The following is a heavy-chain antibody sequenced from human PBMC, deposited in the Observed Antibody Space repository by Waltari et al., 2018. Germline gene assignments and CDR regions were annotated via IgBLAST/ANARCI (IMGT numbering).Heavy chain of an antibody. D-gene: IGHD2-21*01. CDR3: ANINRAVLGAYNY. Sequence: QVHLEESGPRLVKPSGTLSLTCAVSGVSISASTWWTWVRQPPGKGLEYIGEVFYSGRTQYNPSLKNRVTISVDKSRNNFSLQLTSVTAADTAVYFCANINRAVLGAYNYWGQGILVSVSS. CDR1: GVSISASTW. CDR2: VFYSGRT. J-gene: IGHJ4*02. V-gene: IGHV4-4*02.